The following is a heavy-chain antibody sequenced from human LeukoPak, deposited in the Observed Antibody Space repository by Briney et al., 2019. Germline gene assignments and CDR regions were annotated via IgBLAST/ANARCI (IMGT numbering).Heavy chain of an antibody. CDR2: IYYSGST. D-gene: IGHD3-16*02. V-gene: IGHV4-59*01. J-gene: IGHJ4*02. CDR1: GGSISSYY. Sequence: SETLSLTCTVPGGSISSYYWSWIRQPPGKGLEWIGYIYYSGSTNYNPSLKSRVTISVDTSKNQFPLKLSSVTAADTAVYYCATGIPYYDYVWGSYRWGFDYWGQGTLVTVSS. CDR3: ATGIPYYDYVWGSYRWGFDY.